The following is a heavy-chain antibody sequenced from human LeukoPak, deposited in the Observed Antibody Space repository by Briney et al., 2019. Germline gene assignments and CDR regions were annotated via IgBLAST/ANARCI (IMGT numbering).Heavy chain of an antibody. CDR2: IYYSGST. V-gene: IGHV4-39*01. J-gene: IGHJ4*02. D-gene: IGHD2-21*02. CDR1: GGSISSSSYY. Sequence: PSETLSLTCTVSGGSISSSSYYWGWIRQPPGKGLEWIGSIYYSGSTYYNPSLKSRVTISVDTSKNQFSLKLSSVTAADTAVYYCARPSPVGAHHCGGDCYWYYWGQGTLVTVSS. CDR3: ARPSPVGAHHCGGDCYWYY.